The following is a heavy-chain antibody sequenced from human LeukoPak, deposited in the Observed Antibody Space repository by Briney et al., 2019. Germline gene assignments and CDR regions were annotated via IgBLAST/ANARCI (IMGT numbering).Heavy chain of an antibody. D-gene: IGHD4-23*01. CDR2: IKSKTDGGTT. CDR3: TTDYGGNLYYFDY. CDR1: GFTFSSYA. Sequence: GGSLRLSCAASGFTFSSYAMSWVRQAPGKGLEWVGRIKSKTDGGTTDYAAPVKGRFTISRDDSKNTLYLQMNSLKTEDTAVYYCTTDYGGNLYYFDYWGQGTLVTVSS. V-gene: IGHV3-15*01. J-gene: IGHJ4*02.